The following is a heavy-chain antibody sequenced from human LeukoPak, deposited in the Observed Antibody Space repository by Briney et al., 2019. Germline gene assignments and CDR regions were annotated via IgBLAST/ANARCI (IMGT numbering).Heavy chain of an antibody. CDR1: GFTFSSYA. V-gene: IGHV3-23*01. CDR2: ISVSGTST. CDR3: AKEMFSGSYSCFDY. Sequence: GGSLRLSCAASGFTFSSYAMSWVRQAPGKGLEWVSGISVSGTSTSNADSVKGRLTISRDNPRNTLYLQMNSLRAEDTAVYYCAKEMFSGSYSCFDYWGQGTLVTVSS. D-gene: IGHD1-26*01. J-gene: IGHJ4*02.